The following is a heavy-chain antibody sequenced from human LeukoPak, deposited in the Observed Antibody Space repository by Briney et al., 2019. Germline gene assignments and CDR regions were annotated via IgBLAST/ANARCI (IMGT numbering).Heavy chain of an antibody. CDR3: ARAYYDSSGYDY. CDR2: ISYDGSNK. Sequence: PGGSLRLSCAASGFTFTSCAMHWVRQAPGKGLEWVVVISYDGSNKDYADSVKGRFTISRDNSKNTLYLQMNSLRAEDTAVYYCARAYYDSSGYDYWGQGTLVTVSS. J-gene: IGHJ4*02. D-gene: IGHD3-22*01. CDR1: GFTFTSCA. V-gene: IGHV3-30-3*01.